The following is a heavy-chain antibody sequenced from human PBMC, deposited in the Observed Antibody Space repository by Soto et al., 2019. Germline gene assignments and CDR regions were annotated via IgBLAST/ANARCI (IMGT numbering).Heavy chain of an antibody. V-gene: IGHV4-59*08. D-gene: IGHD3-22*01. J-gene: IGHJ2*01. Sequence: QVQLQESGPGLVKPSETLSLTCTVSGASISTYYWSWIRQPPGKGLEWIGYIYYSGDTNNNPALKSRVTISIDTSKNQFSLKLSSVTAADTAVYYCARRIEEDSSGYNWYFDLWGCGTLVTVSS. CDR2: IYYSGDT. CDR1: GASISTYY. CDR3: ARRIEEDSSGYNWYFDL.